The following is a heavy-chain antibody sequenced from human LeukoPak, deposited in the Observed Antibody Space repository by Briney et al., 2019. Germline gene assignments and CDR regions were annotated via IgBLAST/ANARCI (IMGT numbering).Heavy chain of an antibody. CDR2: IIPIFGTA. D-gene: IGHD6-19*01. CDR1: GGTFSSYA. J-gene: IGHJ4*02. V-gene: IGHV1-69*13. CDR3: ARGQLYSSGWYLDYFDY. Sequence: ASVKVSCKASGGTFSSYAISWVRQAPGQGLEWMGGIIPIFGTANYAQKFQGRVTITADESTSTAYVELSSLRSEDTAVYYCARGQLYSSGWYLDYFDYWGQGTLVTVSS.